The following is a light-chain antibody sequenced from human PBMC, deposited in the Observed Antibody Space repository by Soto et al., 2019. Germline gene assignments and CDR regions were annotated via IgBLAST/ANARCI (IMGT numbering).Light chain of an antibody. V-gene: IGKV3-15*01. CDR2: GAS. CDR3: QEYNDWPPLT. Sequence: EIVVTQSPATLSVSPGERATLSCRASQSVNNNLAWYQQKPGRAPRLLIYGASTRATGVPARFTASGSGTEFTLTIGSLQSEDFGIYFCQEYNDWPPLTFGGGTKVDIK. CDR1: QSVNNN. J-gene: IGKJ4*01.